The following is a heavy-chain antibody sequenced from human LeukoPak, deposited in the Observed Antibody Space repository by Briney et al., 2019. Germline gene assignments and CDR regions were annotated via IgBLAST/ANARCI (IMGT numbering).Heavy chain of an antibody. D-gene: IGHD6-19*01. V-gene: IGHV3-23*01. CDR3: ARVGYSSGWYRN. J-gene: IGHJ4*02. CDR1: GFTFSSYA. Sequence: PGGSLRLSCAASGFTFSSYAMSWVRQAPGKGLEWVSGISGSGTSTYYADSVKGRFAISRDNSKNRLYLQMNSLRAEDTAVYYCARVGYSSGWYRNWGQGTLVTVSS. CDR2: ISGSGTST.